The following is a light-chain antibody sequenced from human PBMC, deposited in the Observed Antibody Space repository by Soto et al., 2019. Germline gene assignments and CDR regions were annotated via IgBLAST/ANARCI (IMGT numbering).Light chain of an antibody. Sequence: EIVLTQSPDTLSLSPGEGATLSCRASQSVSSSYLAWYQQKPGRAPRLLIYGASNRATGIPDRFSGSGSGTDFTLTISRLEPEDFAVFYCQQYDDSITCGQGTRLEIE. CDR2: GAS. CDR1: QSVSSSY. V-gene: IGKV3-20*01. CDR3: QQYDDSIT. J-gene: IGKJ5*01.